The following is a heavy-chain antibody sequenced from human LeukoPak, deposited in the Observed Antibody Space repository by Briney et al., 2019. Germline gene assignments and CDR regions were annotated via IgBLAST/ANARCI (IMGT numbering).Heavy chain of an antibody. D-gene: IGHD3-10*01. CDR2: VSWNSGNI. Sequence: GGSLRLSCEASGFTFEEYAMHWVRQPPGKGLKWVAGVSWNSGNINYADSVKGRFTSSRGNAKNSLYLQMNSLRPGDTALYYCGRGYFGSGSSSGPIDYWGQGTLVTVSS. CDR3: GRGYFGSGSSSGPIDY. V-gene: IGHV3-9*01. J-gene: IGHJ4*02. CDR1: GFTFEEYA.